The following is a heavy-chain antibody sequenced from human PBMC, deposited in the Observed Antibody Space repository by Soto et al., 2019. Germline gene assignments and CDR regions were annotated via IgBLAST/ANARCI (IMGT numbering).Heavy chain of an antibody. D-gene: IGHD2-8*01. Sequence: PGGSLRLSCAASGFTFSSYAMSWVRQAPGKGLEWVSAISGSGGSPSSAASVTRRFTISSDNSKTTLYLQMNSLRAEDTAVYYCAKEHCTNGVCYTGLFDYWGQGTLVTVSS. V-gene: IGHV3-23*01. CDR1: GFTFSSYA. J-gene: IGHJ4*02. CDR2: ISGSGGSP. CDR3: AKEHCTNGVCYTGLFDY.